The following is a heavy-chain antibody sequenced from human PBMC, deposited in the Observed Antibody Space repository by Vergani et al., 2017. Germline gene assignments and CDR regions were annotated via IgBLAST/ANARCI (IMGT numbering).Heavy chain of an antibody. CDR1: GYSISRGYY. D-gene: IGHD1-26*01. CDR3: ARLSSGSSSALHAFDI. Sequence: QVQLQESGPGLVKPSETLSLTCSVSGYSISRGYYWGWIRQPPGKGLEWIGSIYYSGSTYYNPSLKSRVTISVDTSKNQFSLQLNSVTAADTAVYYCARLSSGSSSALHAFDIWGQGTMVTVSS. J-gene: IGHJ3*02. CDR2: IYYSGST. V-gene: IGHV4-38-2*02.